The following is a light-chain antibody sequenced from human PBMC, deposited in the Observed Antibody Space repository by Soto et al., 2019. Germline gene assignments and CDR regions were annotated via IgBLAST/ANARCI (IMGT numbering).Light chain of an antibody. CDR2: DVS. CDR3: CSYAGSYSYV. Sequence: ALTQPRSVSGSPGQSVTISCTGTSSDVGGYNYVSWYQEQPGKAPKLMIYDVSKRPSGVPDRFSGSKSGNTASLTISGLQAEDEADYYCCSYAGSYSYVFGTGTKDTVL. CDR1: SSDVGGYNY. J-gene: IGLJ1*01. V-gene: IGLV2-11*01.